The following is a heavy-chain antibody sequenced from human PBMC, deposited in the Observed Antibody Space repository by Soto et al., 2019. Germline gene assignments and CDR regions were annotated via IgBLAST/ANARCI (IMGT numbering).Heavy chain of an antibody. D-gene: IGHD1-1*01. V-gene: IGHV1-18*01. CDR1: GYTFTSYG. Sequence: QVHLVQSGAEVKKPGASVKVSCKCSGYTFTSYGITWVRQAPGQGLEWMGWISAHNGNTNYAQKLQGRVTVTRDTSRSTAHMELRSLRSDDTAVYYWARGRYGDYWGQGALVTVSS. J-gene: IGHJ4*02. CDR3: ARGRYGDY. CDR2: ISAHNGNT.